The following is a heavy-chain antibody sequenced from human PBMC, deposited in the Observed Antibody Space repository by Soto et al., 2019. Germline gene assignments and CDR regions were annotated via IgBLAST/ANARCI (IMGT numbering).Heavy chain of an antibody. J-gene: IGHJ4*02. V-gene: IGHV4-4*02. Sequence: SETLSLTCAVSGDSISSDNWWSWVRQPPEKGLEWIGEIYRGTSPTYNPSLESRVTISVDKSKNQFSLKLNSVTAADTAVYYCVKNGAYALDYWGQGTLATVSS. CDR1: GDSISSDNW. CDR3: VKNGAYALDY. D-gene: IGHD4-17*01. CDR2: IYRGTSP.